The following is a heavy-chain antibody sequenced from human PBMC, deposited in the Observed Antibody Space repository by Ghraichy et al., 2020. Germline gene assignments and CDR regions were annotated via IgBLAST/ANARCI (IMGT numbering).Heavy chain of an antibody. CDR2: ISSSGSTI. J-gene: IGHJ3*02. D-gene: IGHD3-22*01. Sequence: GGSLRLSCAASGFTFSDYYMSWIRQAPGKGLDWVSYISSSGSTIYYADSVKGRFTISRDNAKNSLYLQMNSLRAEDTAVYYCARVDYYDSSSDAFDIWGQGTMVTVSS. CDR3: ARVDYYDSSSDAFDI. V-gene: IGHV3-11*01. CDR1: GFTFSDYY.